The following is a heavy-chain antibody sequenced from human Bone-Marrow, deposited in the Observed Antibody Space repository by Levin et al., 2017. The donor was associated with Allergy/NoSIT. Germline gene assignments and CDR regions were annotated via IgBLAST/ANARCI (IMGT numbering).Heavy chain of an antibody. J-gene: IGHJ4*02. D-gene: IGHD2-8*02. Sequence: SQTLSLPCTVSGGSIPGSPYFWGWIRQPPAKGLEWIGNMFYSGSTHYNPSLKSRVTISVDTSRNQFSLRLTSVTATDTAVYYCARTRARGFCTGGNCFIFDSWGRGTLVTVSS. CDR2: MFYSGST. CDR3: ARTRARGFCTGGNCFIFDS. CDR1: GGSIPGSPYF. V-gene: IGHV4-39*01.